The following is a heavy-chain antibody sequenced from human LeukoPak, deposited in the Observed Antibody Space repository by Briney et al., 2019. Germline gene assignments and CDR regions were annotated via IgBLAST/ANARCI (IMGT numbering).Heavy chain of an antibody. V-gene: IGHV3-21*01. CDR3: ARDLERGYSGYDYGY. J-gene: IGHJ4*02. CDR1: GFTFSIYS. D-gene: IGHD5-12*01. Sequence: GSLRLSCAASGFTFSIYSMNWVRQAPGKGLEWVSSIGGSSSSLYYADSVKGRFTISRDNAKNSLYLQMNSLRAEDTAVYYCARDLERGYSGYDYGYWGQGTLVTVSS. CDR2: IGGSSSSL.